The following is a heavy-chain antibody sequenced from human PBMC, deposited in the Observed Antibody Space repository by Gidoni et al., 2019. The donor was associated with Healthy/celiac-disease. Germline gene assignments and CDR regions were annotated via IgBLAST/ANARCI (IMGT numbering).Heavy chain of an antibody. CDR1: GGAISSSSYY. CDR2: IYYSGST. V-gene: IGHV4-39*01. J-gene: IGHJ5*02. D-gene: IGHD3-22*01. CDR3: ASSSPALHYYGSNGFPGWFDP. Sequence: QLQLQESGSGLVTPSETLSLTCTVSGGAISSSSYYWGWIRQPPGKGLEWIGSIYYSGSTYYNPSLKSRVTISVDTSKNQFSLKLISVTAADTAVYYCASSSPALHYYGSNGFPGWFDPWGQGTLVTVSS.